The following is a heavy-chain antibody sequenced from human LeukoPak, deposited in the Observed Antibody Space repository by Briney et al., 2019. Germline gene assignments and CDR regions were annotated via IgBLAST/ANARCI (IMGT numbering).Heavy chain of an antibody. D-gene: IGHD5-18*01. CDR1: GGSISSYY. Sequence: PSETLSLTCTVSGGSISSYYWSWIRQPPGKGLEWIGYIYYSGSTNYNPSLKSRVTISVDTSKNQFSLKLSSVTAADPAVYYCAGQKGYSYGFDYWGQGTLVTVSS. J-gene: IGHJ4*02. CDR2: IYYSGST. V-gene: IGHV4-59*08. CDR3: AGQKGYSYGFDY.